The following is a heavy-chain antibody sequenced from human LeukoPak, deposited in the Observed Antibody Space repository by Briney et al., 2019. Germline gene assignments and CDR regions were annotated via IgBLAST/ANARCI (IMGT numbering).Heavy chain of an antibody. D-gene: IGHD3-16*02. CDR3: ARSVGSIVSSAFDI. Sequence: SETLSLTCAVSGGSISSSNWWSWVRQPPGKGLEWIGEIYHSGSTNYNPSLKSRVTISVDRSKNQFSLKLSSVTAADTAVYYCARSVGSIVSSAFDIWGQGTMVTVSS. J-gene: IGHJ3*02. CDR2: IYHSGST. CDR1: GGSISSSNW. V-gene: IGHV4-4*02.